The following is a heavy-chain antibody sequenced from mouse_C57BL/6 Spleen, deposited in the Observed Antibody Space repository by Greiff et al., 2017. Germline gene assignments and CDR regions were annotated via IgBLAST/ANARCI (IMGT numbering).Heavy chain of an antibody. CDR1: GYTFTDYE. CDR3: ITLGRERFAY. CDR2: IDPETGGT. D-gene: IGHD4-1*01. J-gene: IGHJ3*01. Sequence: QVQLQQSGAELVRPGASVTLSCKASGYTFTDYEMHWVKQTPVHGLEWIGTIDPETGGTAYNQKFKGKAILTADKSSSTAYMELRSLTSEDSAVYYCITLGRERFAYWGQGTLVTVSA. V-gene: IGHV1-15*01.